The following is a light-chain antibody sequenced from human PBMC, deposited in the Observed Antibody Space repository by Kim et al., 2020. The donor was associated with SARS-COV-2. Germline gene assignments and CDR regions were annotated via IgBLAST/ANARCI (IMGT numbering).Light chain of an antibody. CDR2: SAS. J-gene: IGKJ2*01. CDR3: QHSYNAPYI. Sequence: SASVGDRVTITCRASQTIMRYLDWYKQKPGKAPKLLISSASTLQSGVPARFSGSGSGTDFTLTISSLQPEDSASYFCQHSYNAPYIFGQGTKLEI. V-gene: IGKV1-39*01. CDR1: QTIMRY.